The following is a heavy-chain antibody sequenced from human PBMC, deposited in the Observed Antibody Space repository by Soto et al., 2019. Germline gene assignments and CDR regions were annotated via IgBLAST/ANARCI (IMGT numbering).Heavy chain of an antibody. CDR3: ATSRWIQLWTADF. D-gene: IGHD5-18*01. J-gene: IGHJ4*02. Sequence: QVQLVQSGAEVKRPGSSVKVSCKTSGGTFSKFSISWLRQAPGHGLEWIGGITPINLITNYAQKFQGRVTITADDLTTTSYLEVSSLKFEDTAVYYCATSRWIQLWTADFWGQGTRVTVSS. V-gene: IGHV1-69*01. CDR1: GGTFSKFS. CDR2: ITPINLIT.